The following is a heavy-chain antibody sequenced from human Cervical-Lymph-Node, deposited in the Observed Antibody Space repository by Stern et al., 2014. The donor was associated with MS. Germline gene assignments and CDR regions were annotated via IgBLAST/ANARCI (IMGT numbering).Heavy chain of an antibody. CDR1: GYTFISYW. D-gene: IGHD4-11*01. CDR3: ARRSWDYRREYYFDF. J-gene: IGHJ4*02. Sequence: EAQLVQSGAEVKKPGESLKISCKTSGYTFISYWIGWVRQMPGRGLEWMGIIYTGDSHTRYSPPFQGQVPISVDKSISTAYLQWSSLKASDTAIYYCARRSWDYRREYYFDFWGQGTLVTVSS. CDR2: IYTGDSHT. V-gene: IGHV5-51*03.